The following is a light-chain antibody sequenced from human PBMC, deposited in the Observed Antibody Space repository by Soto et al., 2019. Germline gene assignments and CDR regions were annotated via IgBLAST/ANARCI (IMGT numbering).Light chain of an antibody. CDR3: QQYGTSRWT. CDR1: ASVSDSQ. Sequence: EIVLTQSPSTLYLSPGERATLSCRTGASVSDSQLAWYQQKPGQAPRLLIYAVSSRATGIPDRFSGSGSGTDFTLTISSLEPEDFALYYCQQYGTSRWTFGLGTKV. CDR2: AVS. V-gene: IGKV3-20*01. J-gene: IGKJ1*01.